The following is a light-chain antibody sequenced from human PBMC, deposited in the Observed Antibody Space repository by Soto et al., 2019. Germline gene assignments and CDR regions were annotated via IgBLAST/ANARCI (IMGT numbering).Light chain of an antibody. J-gene: IGKJ1*01. CDR3: QQYNYWWT. CDR1: QSVSSN. V-gene: IGKV3-15*01. CDR2: GAS. Sequence: EIVMMQSPATLSVSPGERATLSCRASQSVSSNLAWYQQQPGQAPRLLIYGASTRATGIPARFSGSGSGTEFTLTISSLQSEDFAVYYCQQYNYWWTFGQGTKVEIK.